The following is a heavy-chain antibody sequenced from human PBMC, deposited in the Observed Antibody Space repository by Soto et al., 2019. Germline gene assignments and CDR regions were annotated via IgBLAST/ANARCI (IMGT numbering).Heavy chain of an antibody. CDR2: IIPILGIA. CDR3: ASEGIVVVVAATDAFDI. CDR1: GGTFSSYT. Sequence: QVQLAQSGAEVKKPGSSVKVSCKASGGTFSSYTISWVRQAPGQGLEWMGRIIPILGIANYAQKFQGRVTITADKSTSTAYMELSSLRSEDTAVYYCASEGIVVVVAATDAFDIWGQGTMVTVSS. J-gene: IGHJ3*02. D-gene: IGHD2-15*01. V-gene: IGHV1-69*02.